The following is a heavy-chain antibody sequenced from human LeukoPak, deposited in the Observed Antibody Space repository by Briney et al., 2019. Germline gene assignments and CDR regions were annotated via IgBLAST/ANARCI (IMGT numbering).Heavy chain of an antibody. Sequence: GASVTVSCTASGYTFTSYDINWVRQAPGQGLEWMGWMSPISGNTGYAQKFQGRLTMTRNTAINTAYMELSGLRSEDTAVYYCARESGDILVVPYYWGQGTLVTVSS. CDR1: GYTFTSYD. V-gene: IGHV1-8*01. CDR3: ARESGDILVVPYY. J-gene: IGHJ4*02. D-gene: IGHD2-2*01. CDR2: MSPISGNT.